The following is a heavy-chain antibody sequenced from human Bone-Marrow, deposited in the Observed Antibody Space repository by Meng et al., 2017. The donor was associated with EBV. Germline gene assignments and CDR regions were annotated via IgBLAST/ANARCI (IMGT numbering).Heavy chain of an antibody. CDR1: GYTFTGHY. CDR2: IDPNSGGA. D-gene: IGHD4-11*01. V-gene: IGHV1-2*06. J-gene: IGHJ4*02. CDR3: ARASDYGNDLDY. Sequence: VQLVHAGAEVKKPGASVKVPCNAPGYTFTGHYMHWVRQAPGQGLEWMGRIDPNSGGADYAQKFQGGVTMNRDTSISTFYMELSRLTSDDTAVYFCARASDYGNDLDYWGQGTLVTVSS.